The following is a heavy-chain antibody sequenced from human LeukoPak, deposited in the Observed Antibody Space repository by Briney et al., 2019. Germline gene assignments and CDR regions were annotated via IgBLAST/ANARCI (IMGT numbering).Heavy chain of an antibody. D-gene: IGHD3-10*01. CDR3: ARGRTPMVRGVIQD. CDR2: IIPIFGTA. Sequence: SVKVSCTASGGTFSSYAISWVRQAPGQGLEWMGGIIPIFGTANYAQKFQGRVTITADESTCTAYMELSSLRSEDTAVYYCARGRTPMVRGVIQDWGQGTLVTVSS. CDR1: GGTFSSYA. V-gene: IGHV1-69*01. J-gene: IGHJ4*02.